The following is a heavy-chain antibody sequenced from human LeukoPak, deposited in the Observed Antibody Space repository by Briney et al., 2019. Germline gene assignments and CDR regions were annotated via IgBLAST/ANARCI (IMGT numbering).Heavy chain of an antibody. CDR2: IKSKADGETT. V-gene: IGHV3-15*05. D-gene: IGHD3-10*01. J-gene: IGHJ4*02. CDR1: GFSFTNAW. Sequence: GGSLGLSCAASGFSFTNAWMTWVRQAPGKGLEWVGRIKSKADGETTDYAAPVKGRCTMSRDDSKATLYLQMNYVSTEDTAVYYCTTDLAITMIRGVIVYWGQGTLVTVSS. CDR3: TTDLAITMIRGVIVY.